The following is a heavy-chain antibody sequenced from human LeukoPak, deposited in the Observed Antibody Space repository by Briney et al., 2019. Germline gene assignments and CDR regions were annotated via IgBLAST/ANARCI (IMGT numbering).Heavy chain of an antibody. Sequence: SETLSLTCTVSGGSISSYYWSWIRQPPGKGLEWIGYIYYSGSTNYNPSLKSRVTISVDTSKNQFSLKLSSVTAADTAVYCCARTYNWFDPWGQGTLVTVSS. CDR2: IYYSGST. V-gene: IGHV4-59*01. CDR1: GGSISSYY. J-gene: IGHJ5*02. CDR3: ARTYNWFDP.